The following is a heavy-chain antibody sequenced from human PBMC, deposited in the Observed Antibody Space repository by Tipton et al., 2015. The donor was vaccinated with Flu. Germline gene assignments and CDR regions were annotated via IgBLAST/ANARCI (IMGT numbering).Heavy chain of an antibody. D-gene: IGHD6-13*01. J-gene: IGHJ4*02. V-gene: IGHV4-59*01. CDR2: IYYSGST. CDR1: GDSISSYY. Sequence: TLSLTCTVSGDSISSYYWSWIRQPPGKGLEWIGYIYYSGSTNYNPSLKSRVTISVDTSKNQFSLKLSSVTAADTAVYYCARDLGSSGSFDYWGQGTLVTVFS. CDR3: ARDLGSSGSFDY.